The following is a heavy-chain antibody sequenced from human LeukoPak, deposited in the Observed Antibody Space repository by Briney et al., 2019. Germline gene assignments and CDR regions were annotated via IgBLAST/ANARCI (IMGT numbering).Heavy chain of an antibody. J-gene: IGHJ4*02. Sequence: GESLRLSCVASGFTFSSYSMNWVRQAPGKGLEWVSYISSSSSTIYYADSVKGRFTISRDNAKNSLYLQMNSLRAEDTAVYYCARGFDTVDYWGQGTLVTVSS. CDR3: ARGFDTVDY. V-gene: IGHV3-48*04. CDR1: GFTFSSYS. CDR2: ISSSSSTI. D-gene: IGHD3-10*01.